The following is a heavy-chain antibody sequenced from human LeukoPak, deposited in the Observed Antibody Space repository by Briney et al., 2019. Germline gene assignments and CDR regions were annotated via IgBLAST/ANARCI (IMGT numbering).Heavy chain of an antibody. CDR1: GFTFSSDS. CDR2: ISSSNSSYI. J-gene: IGHJ4*02. CDR3: ARVYLVVPAAIGY. V-gene: IGHV3-21*01. Sequence: AGGSLRLSCAASGFTFSSDSMNWVRQAPHKGLEWVSSISSSNSSYIYYADSVKGRFTISRDNAKNSLYLQMNSLRAEDTAVYYCARVYLVVPAAIGYWGQGTLVTVSS. D-gene: IGHD2-2*01.